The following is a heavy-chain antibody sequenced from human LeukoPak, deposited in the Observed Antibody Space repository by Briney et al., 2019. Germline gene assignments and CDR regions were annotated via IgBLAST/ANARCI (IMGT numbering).Heavy chain of an antibody. CDR1: GGTFSSYA. Sequence: SSVKVSCTASGGTFSSYAISWVRQAPGQGLEWMGGIIPIFVTAKYAQKLQGRVTITADESTSTAYRELSSLRSEDTAVYYCASGEMATTTEGYYYMDVWGKGTTVTVSS. V-gene: IGHV1-69*13. D-gene: IGHD5-24*01. CDR3: ASGEMATTTEGYYYMDV. CDR2: IIPIFVTA. J-gene: IGHJ6*03.